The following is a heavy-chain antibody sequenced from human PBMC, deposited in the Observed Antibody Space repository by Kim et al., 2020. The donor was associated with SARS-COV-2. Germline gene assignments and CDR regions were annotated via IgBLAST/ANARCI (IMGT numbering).Heavy chain of an antibody. CDR3: ARDWGATGYFDY. CDR2: IYSGGST. D-gene: IGHD3-16*01. V-gene: IGHV3-53*01. J-gene: IGHJ4*02. CDR1: GFTVSSKY. Sequence: GGSLRLSCAASGFTVSSKYMSWVRQAPGKGLEWVSIIYSGGSTYYADSVKGRFTISRDNSKNTLYLQMNNLRAGDTAVYYCARDWGATGYFDYWGQGTLVTVSS.